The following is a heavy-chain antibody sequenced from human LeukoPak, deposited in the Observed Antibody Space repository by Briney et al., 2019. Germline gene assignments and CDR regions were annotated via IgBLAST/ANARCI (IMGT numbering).Heavy chain of an antibody. V-gene: IGHV1-3*01. CDR2: INAGNGNT. Sequence: ASVKVSCKASGYTFTSYAMHWVRQAPGQRLEWMGWINAGNGNTKYSQKFQGRVTITRDTSASTAYMELSSLRSEDTAVYYCARDLKPRSVPHCSGGSCYSGYWGQGTLVTVSS. D-gene: IGHD2-15*01. CDR3: ARDLKPRSVPHCSGGSCYSGY. J-gene: IGHJ4*02. CDR1: GYTFTSYA.